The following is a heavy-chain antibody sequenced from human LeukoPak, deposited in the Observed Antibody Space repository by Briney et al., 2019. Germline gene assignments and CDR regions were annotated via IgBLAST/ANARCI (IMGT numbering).Heavy chain of an antibody. CDR1: GGSISSGGYS. Sequence: SETLSLTCAVSGGSISSGGYSWSWIRQPPGKGLEWIGYIYHSGSTYYNPSLKGRVTISVDRSKNQFSLKLSSVTAADTAVYYCARDLMEAFDIWGQGTMVTVSS. CDR3: ARDLMEAFDI. V-gene: IGHV4-30-2*01. J-gene: IGHJ3*02. D-gene: IGHD3-10*01. CDR2: IYHSGST.